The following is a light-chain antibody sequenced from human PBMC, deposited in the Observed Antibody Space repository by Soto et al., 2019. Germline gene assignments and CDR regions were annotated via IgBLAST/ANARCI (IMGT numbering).Light chain of an antibody. CDR1: SSNIGAGYD. CDR3: QSYDSSLSGHVV. Sequence: QLVLTQPPSVSGTPGQRVTISCTRSSSNIGAGYDVHWYQQLPGTAPKLLIYGNSNRPSGVPDRFSGSKSGTSASLAITGLQAEDEADYYCQSYDSSLSGHVVFGGGTKLTVL. CDR2: GNS. V-gene: IGLV1-40*01. J-gene: IGLJ2*01.